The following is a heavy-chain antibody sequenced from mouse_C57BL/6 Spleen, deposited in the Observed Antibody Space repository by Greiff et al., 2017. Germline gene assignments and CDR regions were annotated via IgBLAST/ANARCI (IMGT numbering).Heavy chain of an antibody. CDR1: GYTFTDYE. CDR3: TRCGSSGPMDY. CDR2: IDPETGGT. J-gene: IGHJ4*01. V-gene: IGHV1-15*01. D-gene: IGHD1-1*01. Sequence: QVQLQQSGAELVRPGASVTLSCKASGYTFTDYEMHWVKQTPVHGLEWIGAIDPETGGTAYNQKFKGKAILTADKSSSTAYMELRSLTSEYSAVFYCTRCGSSGPMDYWGQGTSVTVSS.